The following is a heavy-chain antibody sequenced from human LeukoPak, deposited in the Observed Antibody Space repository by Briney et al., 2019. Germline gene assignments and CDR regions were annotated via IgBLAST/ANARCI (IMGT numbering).Heavy chain of an antibody. V-gene: IGHV1-2*02. J-gene: IGHJ4*02. CDR2: LNPNSGDT. CDR1: GHTFTDCY. Sequence: GASVKVSCKASGHTFTDCYMHWVRQAPGQGLEWMGWLNPNSGDTNYAQKFQGRVSMTRDSSISTAYMDLSDLRSDDTAVYSCARGRNIEMTTMSGGSDYWGQGTLVTVSS. D-gene: IGHD5-24*01. CDR3: ARGRNIEMTTMSGGSDY.